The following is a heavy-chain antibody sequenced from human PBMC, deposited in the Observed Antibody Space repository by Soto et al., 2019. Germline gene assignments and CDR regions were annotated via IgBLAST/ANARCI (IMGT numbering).Heavy chain of an antibody. J-gene: IGHJ4*02. CDR3: ARDRGDYEGRVPYSFDH. D-gene: IGHD4-17*01. CDR1: GFTFSSYS. CDR2: ISSRSRSI. Sequence: EVQLVESWGGLVKPGGSLRLSCAASGFTFSSYSMHWVRQAPGKGLEWVSSISSRSRSIYYADSQKGRFTISRDNTKNSLYLQMNNLRAEDTAVYYSARDRGDYEGRVPYSFDHWGQGTLVTVSS. V-gene: IGHV3-21*01.